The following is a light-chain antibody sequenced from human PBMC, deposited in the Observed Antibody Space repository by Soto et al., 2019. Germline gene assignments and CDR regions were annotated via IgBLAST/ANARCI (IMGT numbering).Light chain of an antibody. CDR2: AAS. CDR3: QKYTNVPA. Sequence: DIQMTQSPSSLSASVGARVTITCRASQGISNYLAWYQQIPGKVPKLLISAASTLQSGVPSRFIGSGAGTAFTLTISSLQPEEVATYYCQKYTNVPAFGGGTKVEIK. V-gene: IGKV1-27*01. CDR1: QGISNY. J-gene: IGKJ4*01.